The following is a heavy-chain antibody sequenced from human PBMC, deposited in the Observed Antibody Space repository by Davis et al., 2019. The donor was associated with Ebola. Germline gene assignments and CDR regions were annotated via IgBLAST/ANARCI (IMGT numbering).Heavy chain of an antibody. D-gene: IGHD4-17*01. Sequence: AASVKVSCKASGYTFTSYDINWVRQAPGQGLEWMGWMNPNSGNTGYAQKFQGRVTMTDDTSTDTAYMKLTSLRSEDTAVYYCARGRPSTLTTDYYAVDVWGKGTTVTVSS. CDR2: MNPNSGNT. CDR3: ARGRPSTLTTDYYAVDV. CDR1: GYTFTSYD. V-gene: IGHV1-8*01. J-gene: IGHJ6*04.